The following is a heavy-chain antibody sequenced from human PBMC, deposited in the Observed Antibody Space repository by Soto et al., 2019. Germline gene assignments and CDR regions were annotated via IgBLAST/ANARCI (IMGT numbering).Heavy chain of an antibody. CDR2: ISAYNGNT. CDR1: GYTFATYG. J-gene: IGHJ4*02. V-gene: IGHV1-18*01. D-gene: IGHD3-9*01. CDR3: ARLDDFDWLAAFDY. Sequence: QVQLVQSGAEVKKPGASVKVSCKASGYTFATYGISWVRQAPGEGLEWMGWISAYNGNTNYAQKVQGRVTLTTDTXTSTAYMELTSLRSDDTAVYYCARLDDFDWLAAFDYWGQGTLVTVSS.